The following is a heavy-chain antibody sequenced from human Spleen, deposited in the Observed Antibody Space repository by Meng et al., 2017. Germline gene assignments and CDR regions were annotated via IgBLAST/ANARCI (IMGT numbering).Heavy chain of an antibody. J-gene: IGHJ4*02. V-gene: IGHV4-34*01. CDR1: GGSFSDYY. D-gene: IGHD4-11*01. CDR3: ARGPTTMAHDFDY. CDR2: INHSGST. Sequence: QVRLPQGCAGLLKPAETLSLTCVVSGGSFSDYYWSWIRQPPGKGLEWIGEINHSGSTNYNPSLESRATISVDTSQNNLSLKLSSVTAADSAVYYCARGPTTMAHDFDYWGQGTLVTVSS.